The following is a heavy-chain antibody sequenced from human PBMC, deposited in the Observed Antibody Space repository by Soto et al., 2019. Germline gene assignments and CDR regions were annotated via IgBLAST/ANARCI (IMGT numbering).Heavy chain of an antibody. CDR3: ARDLGYCNSSGCFRNWVDP. J-gene: IGHJ5*02. Sequence: QVQLVQSGAEVKTPGASVKVSCRASGYSFRTHGISWVRQAPGQGLEWMGWISTYDDKTNFPQKFQGRITMTTDTSTSTAYMELRSLRSDDTAVYFCARDLGYCNSSGCFRNWVDPWGQGTLVPVSS. D-gene: IGHD2-15*01. CDR1: GYSFRTHG. V-gene: IGHV1-18*01. CDR2: ISTYDDKT.